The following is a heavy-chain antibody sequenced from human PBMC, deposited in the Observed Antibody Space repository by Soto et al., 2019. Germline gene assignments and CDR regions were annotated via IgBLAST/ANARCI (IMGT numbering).Heavy chain of an antibody. CDR2: IYHSGST. J-gene: IGHJ4*02. Sequence: SETLSLTCAVSGGSIISGGYSWSWIRQPPGKGLEWIGYIYHSGSTYYNPSLKSRVTISVDRSKNQFSLKLSSVTAADTAVYYCARGSNSGYIDYWGQGTLVTVSS. D-gene: IGHD1-26*01. CDR1: GGSIISGGYS. CDR3: ARGSNSGYIDY. V-gene: IGHV4-30-2*01.